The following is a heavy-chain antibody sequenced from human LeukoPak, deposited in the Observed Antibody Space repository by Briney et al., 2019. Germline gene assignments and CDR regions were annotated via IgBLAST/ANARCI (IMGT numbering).Heavy chain of an antibody. CDR1: RASFNGSDYC. D-gene: IGHD3-22*01. V-gene: IGHV4-39*01. CDR3: AESSGYLGDDVFDS. J-gene: IGHJ3*02. CDR2: IYYRGNT. Sequence: SETLSLTCSVSRASFNGSDYCWGWVRQPPGKGLEWIGTIYYRGNTYYNPSLTSRVTISADTSKMQFSLKLTSATAADTAVYYCAESSGYLGDDVFDSWGRGTLVTVSP.